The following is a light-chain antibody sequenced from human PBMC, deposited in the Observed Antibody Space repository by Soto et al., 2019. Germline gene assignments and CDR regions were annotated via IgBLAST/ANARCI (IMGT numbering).Light chain of an antibody. CDR2: WAS. Sequence: DIVMTQSPGSLAVSLGERATINCKSSQSALYSSNNKNYLAWFQQRPGQPPKLLIYWASTRESGVPDRFSGSGSGTDFTLTISSLQAEDVAVYYCQQYYTTPYTFGQGTKVEIK. J-gene: IGKJ2*01. V-gene: IGKV4-1*01. CDR1: QSALYSSNNKNY. CDR3: QQYYTTPYT.